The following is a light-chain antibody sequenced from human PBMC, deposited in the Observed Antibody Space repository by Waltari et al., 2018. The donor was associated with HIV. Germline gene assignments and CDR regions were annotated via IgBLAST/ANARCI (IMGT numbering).Light chain of an antibody. V-gene: IGKV4-1*01. CDR2: WAS. Sequence: DIVMTQSPDSLAVSLGERVTINCKSSQSVLYNSNNKNYLAWYQRKPGQPPKLLIYWASTRESGVPDRFSGSGSGTDFTLTISSLQAEDVAVYYCQQYYGTPLTFGGGTKVEIK. CDR3: QQYYGTPLT. J-gene: IGKJ4*01. CDR1: QSVLYNSNNKNY.